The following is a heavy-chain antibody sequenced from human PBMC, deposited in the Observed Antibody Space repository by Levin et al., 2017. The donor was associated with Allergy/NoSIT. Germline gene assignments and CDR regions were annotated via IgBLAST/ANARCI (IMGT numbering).Heavy chain of an antibody. Sequence: SQTLSLTCTVSGGSINNYYWSWIRQPPGKGLEWLGHIYSIGSTNYNPSLKSRVTISVDTSKNQFSLKLRSVTAADTAVYYCARDRVIIGSTNYYYGMDVWGQGTTVTVSS. CDR2: IYSIGST. V-gene: IGHV4-59*01. CDR3: ARDRVIIGSTNYYYGMDV. D-gene: IGHD1-7*01. CDR1: GGSINNYY. J-gene: IGHJ6*02.